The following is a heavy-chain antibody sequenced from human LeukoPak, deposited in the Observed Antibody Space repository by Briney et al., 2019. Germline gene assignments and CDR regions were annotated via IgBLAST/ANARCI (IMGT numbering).Heavy chain of an antibody. Sequence: GGSLRLSCAASGFTFSSYAMSWVRQAPGKGLEWVSAISGSGGSTYYAGSVKGRFTISRDNSKNTLYLQMNSLRAEDTAVYYCAKEGGQTGYQNWFDPWGQGTLVTVSS. CDR1: GFTFSSYA. CDR3: AKEGGQTGYQNWFDP. D-gene: IGHD3-9*01. V-gene: IGHV3-23*01. CDR2: ISGSGGST. J-gene: IGHJ5*02.